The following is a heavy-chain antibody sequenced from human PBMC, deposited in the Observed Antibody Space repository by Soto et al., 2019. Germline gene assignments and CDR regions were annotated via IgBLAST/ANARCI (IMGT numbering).Heavy chain of an antibody. D-gene: IGHD3-22*01. CDR2: IYPGDSYT. J-gene: IGHJ6*04. V-gene: IGHV5-51*01. CDR3: ASLFPHITMIVVGARYGMDV. Sequence: HGESLKISCKGSGYSYTSYWIGWVPQMPGKGLEWMGIIYPGDSYTNYSPSFQGHVTISADKSISTAYLQWSSLKASDTAMYYCASLFPHITMIVVGARYGMDVWGEGTTVTVSS. CDR1: GYSYTSYW.